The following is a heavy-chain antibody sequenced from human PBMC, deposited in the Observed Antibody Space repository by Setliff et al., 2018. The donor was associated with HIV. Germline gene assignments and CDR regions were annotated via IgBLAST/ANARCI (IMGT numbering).Heavy chain of an antibody. CDR2: IRYDGSNK. CDR3: AKDRYYDSSGSPFDY. CDR1: GFTFSVHG. Sequence: GGSLRLSCAASGFTFSVHGMHWVRQAPGKGLEWVAFIRYDGSNKYYADSVKGRFTISRDNSKNTLYLQMNSLIAEDTAVYYCAKDRYYDSSGSPFDYWGQGTLVTVSS. J-gene: IGHJ4*02. D-gene: IGHD3-22*01. V-gene: IGHV3-30*02.